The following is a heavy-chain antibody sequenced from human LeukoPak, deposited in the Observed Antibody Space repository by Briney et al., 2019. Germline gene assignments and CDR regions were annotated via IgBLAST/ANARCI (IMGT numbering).Heavy chain of an antibody. J-gene: IGHJ3*02. CDR1: GYTFTSYG. CDR3: ARGNYNILTGYVRYAFDI. Sequence: ASVKVSCKASGYTFTSYGISWVRQAPGQGLEWMGWISAYNGNTNYAQKLQGRVTMTTDTSTSTAYMELRSLRSDDTAVYYCARGNYNILTGYVRYAFDIWGQGTMVTVSS. V-gene: IGHV1-18*01. D-gene: IGHD3-9*01. CDR2: ISAYNGNT.